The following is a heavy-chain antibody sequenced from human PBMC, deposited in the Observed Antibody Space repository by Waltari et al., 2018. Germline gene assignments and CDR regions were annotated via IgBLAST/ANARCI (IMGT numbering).Heavy chain of an antibody. CDR2: INPAGSAT. J-gene: IGHJ4*02. Sequence: EVQLVESGGGLVQPGGSLRLSCAASGFSFSGFWRHWVRQAPGKGLEWVSRINPAGSATTYADSVRGRFTISRDNAQNTLHLQMNSLRVEDTAMYYCTRDNWGTSDYWGQGTLVTVSS. CDR1: GFSFSGFW. CDR3: TRDNWGTSDY. V-gene: IGHV3-74*01. D-gene: IGHD7-27*01.